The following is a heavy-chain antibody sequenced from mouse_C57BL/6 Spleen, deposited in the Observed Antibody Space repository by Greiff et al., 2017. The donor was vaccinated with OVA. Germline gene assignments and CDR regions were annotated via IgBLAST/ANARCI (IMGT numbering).Heavy chain of an antibody. CDR3: ARDSHYYGSSYYVDY. CDR1: GYTFTDYY. V-gene: IGHV1-26*01. J-gene: IGHJ2*01. D-gene: IGHD1-1*01. CDR2: INPNNGGT. Sequence: EVQLQQSGPELVKPGASVKISCKASGYTFTDYYMNWVKQSHGKSLEWIGEINPNNGGTSYNQKFKGKATLTVDKSSSTAYMELRSLTSEDSAVYYCARDSHYYGSSYYVDYWAKAPLSQSPQ.